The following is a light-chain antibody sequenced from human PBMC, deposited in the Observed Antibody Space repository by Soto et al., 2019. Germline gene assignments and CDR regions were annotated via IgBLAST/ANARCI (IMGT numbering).Light chain of an antibody. V-gene: IGKV1-6*01. CDR3: LQDYNLPWT. Sequence: AIQMTQSPSSLSASVGDRITITCRASQGIRNDLGWYQQNPGKAPKLLIYAASSLQSGVPSRFSGSGSGTDFTLTISSLQPEDFATYYCLQDYNLPWTFGQGTKVEIK. CDR1: QGIRND. CDR2: AAS. J-gene: IGKJ1*01.